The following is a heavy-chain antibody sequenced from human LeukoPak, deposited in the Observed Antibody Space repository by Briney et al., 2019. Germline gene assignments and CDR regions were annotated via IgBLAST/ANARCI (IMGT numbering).Heavy chain of an antibody. D-gene: IGHD3-3*01. CDR3: ARLGLTIFGVVISHYYYGMDV. V-gene: IGHV5-51*01. J-gene: IGHJ6*02. Sequence: GESLKISCKGSGYSFTSYWIGWVRPMPGKGLEWMGIIYPGDSGTRYSPSFQGQVTISADKSISTAYLQWSSLKASDTAMYYCARLGLTIFGVVISHYYYGMDVWGQGTTVTVSS. CDR1: GYSFTSYW. CDR2: IYPGDSGT.